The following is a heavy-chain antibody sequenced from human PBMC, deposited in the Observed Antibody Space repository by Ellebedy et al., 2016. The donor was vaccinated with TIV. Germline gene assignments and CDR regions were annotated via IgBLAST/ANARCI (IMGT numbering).Heavy chain of an antibody. J-gene: IGHJ4*02. V-gene: IGHV1-2*02. CDR1: GYTFTGYY. Sequence: ASVKVSXKASGYTFTGYYMHWVRQAPGQGLEWMGWIDPKSGGTNYAQKFQGRVTVTWDTSISTAHMELSRLSFDDTAMYYCARVYTVMTMVTTAIGYWGQGTLVTVSS. CDR3: ARVYTVMTMVTTAIGY. D-gene: IGHD4-17*01. CDR2: IDPKSGGT.